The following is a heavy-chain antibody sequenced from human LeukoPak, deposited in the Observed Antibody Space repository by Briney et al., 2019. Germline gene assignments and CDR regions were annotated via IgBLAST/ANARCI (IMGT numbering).Heavy chain of an antibody. CDR3: ARVRRELPGRIFDY. D-gene: IGHD1-26*01. CDR2: INPNSGGT. J-gene: IGHJ4*02. V-gene: IGHV1-2*02. Sequence: GASVKVSCKASGCTFTGYYMHWVRQAPGQGLEWMGWINPNSGGTNYAQKFQGRVTMTRDTSISTAYMELSRLRSDDTAVYYCARVRRELPGRIFDYWGQGTLVTVSS. CDR1: GCTFTGYY.